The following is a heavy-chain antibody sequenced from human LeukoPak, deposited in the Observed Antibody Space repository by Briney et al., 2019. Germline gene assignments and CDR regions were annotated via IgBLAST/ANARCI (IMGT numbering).Heavy chain of an antibody. D-gene: IGHD3-10*01. CDR1: GYTLTELS. Sequence: ASVKVSCKVSGYTLTELSMHWVRQAPGKGLEWMGGFDPEDGETIYAQKFQGRVTMTEDTSTDTAYMELSSLRSEDTAVYYCATHYFTMVRGVVADAFDIWGQGTMVTVSS. J-gene: IGHJ3*02. CDR3: ATHYFTMVRGVVADAFDI. CDR2: FDPEDGET. V-gene: IGHV1-24*01.